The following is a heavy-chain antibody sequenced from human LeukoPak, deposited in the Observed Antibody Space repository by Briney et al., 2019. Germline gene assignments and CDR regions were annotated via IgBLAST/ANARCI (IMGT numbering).Heavy chain of an antibody. CDR1: GYTFTSYA. CDR3: AKGIAARPGIDY. Sequence: GASVKVSCKASGYTFTSYAMNWVRQAPGQGLEWMGWINTNTGNPTYAQGFTGRFVFSLDTPVSTAYLQISSLKAEDTAVYYCAKGIAARPGIDYWGQGTLVTVSS. D-gene: IGHD6-6*01. J-gene: IGHJ4*02. CDR2: INTNTGNP. V-gene: IGHV7-4-1*02.